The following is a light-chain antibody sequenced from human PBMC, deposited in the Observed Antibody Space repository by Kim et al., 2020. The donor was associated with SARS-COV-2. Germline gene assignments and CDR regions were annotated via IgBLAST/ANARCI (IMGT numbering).Light chain of an antibody. CDR1: NIGGHS. Sequence: SYELTQPPSVSVAPGQTARITCGGNNIGGHSVHWYQQQPGQAPVLVIYYDSDRPSGIPERFSGSKAATTATLTISRVEAGDEADYYCQVWDTATDDYVFG. V-gene: IGLV3-21*01. CDR2: YDS. J-gene: IGLJ1*01. CDR3: QVWDTATDDYV.